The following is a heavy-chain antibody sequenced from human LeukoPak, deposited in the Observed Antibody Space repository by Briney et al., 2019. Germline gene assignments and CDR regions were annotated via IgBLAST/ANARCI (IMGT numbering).Heavy chain of an antibody. CDR1: GFTFSSYG. V-gene: IGHV3-30*02. CDR2: IRYDGSNK. D-gene: IGHD6-19*01. J-gene: IGHJ4*02. Sequence: PGGSLRLSCAASGFTFSSYGMHWVRQAPGKGLEWVAFIRYDGSNKYYADSVKGRFTISRDNSKLYLQMNNLRAEDTAVYHCARDRHQWMDSTWQYCFDYWGQGILVTVSS. CDR3: ARDRHQWMDSTWQYCFDY.